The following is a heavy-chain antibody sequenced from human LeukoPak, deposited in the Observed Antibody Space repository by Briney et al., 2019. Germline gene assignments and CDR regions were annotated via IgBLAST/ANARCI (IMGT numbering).Heavy chain of an antibody. CDR2: INHSGST. J-gene: IGHJ4*02. CDR1: GGSFSGYY. Sequence: SETLSLTCAVYGGSFSGYYWSWIRQPPGKGLEWIGEINHSGSTNYNPSLKSRVTISIDTSKNQFSLRLSSVTAADTAVYYCAREGGFYRPLDYSGQGTLVTVSS. D-gene: IGHD3-3*01. V-gene: IGHV4-34*01. CDR3: AREGGFYRPLDY.